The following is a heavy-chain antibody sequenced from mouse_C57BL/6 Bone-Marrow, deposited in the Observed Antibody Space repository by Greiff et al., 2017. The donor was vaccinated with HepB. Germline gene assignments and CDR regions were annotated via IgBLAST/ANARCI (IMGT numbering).Heavy chain of an antibody. CDR2: ISSGSSTI. CDR3: GRPRRCYAMDY. D-gene: IGHD1-1*01. V-gene: IGHV5-17*01. CDR1: GFTFSDYG. J-gene: IGHJ4*01. Sequence: EVNVVESGGGLVKPGGSLKLSCAASGFTFSDYGMHWVRQAPEKGLEWVAYISSGSSTIYYADTVKGRFTISRDNAKNTLFLQMTSLRSEDTAMYYCGRPRRCYAMDYWGQGTSVTVSS.